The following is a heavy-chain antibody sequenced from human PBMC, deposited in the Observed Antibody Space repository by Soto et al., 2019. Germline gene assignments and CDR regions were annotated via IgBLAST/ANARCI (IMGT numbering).Heavy chain of an antibody. CDR1: GVSISSSHW. CDR3: ASWAYGSYTFGIDV. J-gene: IGHJ6*02. D-gene: IGHD3-3*01. CDR2: IHYSGTT. V-gene: IGHV4-4*02. Sequence: QVQLQESGPGLVKSSGTLSLTCAVSGVSISSSHWWTWVRQPPGKGLEGIGEIHYSGTTNYNPPLGGRVTISAVKSRNQFSLILSSVTAADTAVYYCASWAYGSYTFGIDVWGQGTTVTVSS.